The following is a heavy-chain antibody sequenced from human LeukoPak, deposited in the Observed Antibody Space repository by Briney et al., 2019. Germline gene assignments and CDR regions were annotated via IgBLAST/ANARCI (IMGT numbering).Heavy chain of an antibody. J-gene: IGHJ4*02. V-gene: IGHV3-23*01. CDR1: GFTFSSYA. CDR3: AKDGGYSYGYRTSFDY. D-gene: IGHD5-18*01. CDR2: ISGSGGST. Sequence: GGSLRLSCAASGFTFSSYAMSWVRQAPGKGLEWVSAISGSGGSTYYADSVKGRFTISRDNSKNTLYLQMNSLRAEDTAVYYCAKDGGYSYGYRTSFDYWGQGTLVTVSS.